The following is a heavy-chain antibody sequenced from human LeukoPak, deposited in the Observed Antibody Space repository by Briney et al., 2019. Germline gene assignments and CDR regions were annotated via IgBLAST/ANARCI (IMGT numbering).Heavy chain of an antibody. CDR2: IKSKTDGGTT. V-gene: IGHV3-15*01. Sequence: GGSLRLSCAASGFTFSNAWMSWVRQAPGKGLEWVGRIKSKTDGGTTDYAAAVKGRFTISRDDSKNTLYLQMNSLKTEDTAVYYCTTPDIVVVPAATDYYYYGMDVWGQGTTVTVSS. J-gene: IGHJ6*02. CDR3: TTPDIVVVPAATDYYYYGMDV. CDR1: GFTFSNAW. D-gene: IGHD2-2*01.